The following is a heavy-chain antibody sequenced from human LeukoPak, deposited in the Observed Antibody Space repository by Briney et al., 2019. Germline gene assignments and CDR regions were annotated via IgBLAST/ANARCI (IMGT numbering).Heavy chain of an antibody. CDR1: GFTFSSYW. CDR3: ARSLAGTGSAFDI. V-gene: IGHV3-7*01. Sequence: GGSLRLSCAASGFTFSSYWMNGARQAPGKGLEWVASINHNGNVNYYVDSVKGRFTISRDNAKNSLYLQMNSLRAEDTAVYYCARSLAGTGSAFDIWGQGTMVTVSS. D-gene: IGHD6-19*01. J-gene: IGHJ3*02. CDR2: INHNGNVN.